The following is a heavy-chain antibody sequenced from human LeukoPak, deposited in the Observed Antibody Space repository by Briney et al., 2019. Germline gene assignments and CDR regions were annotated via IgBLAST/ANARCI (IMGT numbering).Heavy chain of an antibody. CDR3: ARDNGRGYSYGWDVYYYGMDV. D-gene: IGHD5-18*01. CDR2: IIPILGIA. CDR1: GYTFTSYD. V-gene: IGHV1-69*04. J-gene: IGHJ6*02. Sequence: ASVKVSCKASGYTFTSYDINWVRQAPGQGLEWMGRIIPILGIANYAQKFQGRVTITADKSTSTAYMELSSLRSEDTAVYYCARDNGRGYSYGWDVYYYGMDVWGQGTTVTVSS.